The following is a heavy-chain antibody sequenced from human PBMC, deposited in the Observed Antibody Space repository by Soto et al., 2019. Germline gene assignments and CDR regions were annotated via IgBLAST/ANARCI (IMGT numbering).Heavy chain of an antibody. V-gene: IGHV3-30*03. Sequence: PGGSLRLSXAASGFTFSSYGMHWVRQAPGKGLEWVAVISYDGSNKYYADSVKGRFTISRDNSKNTLYLQMNSLRAEDTAVYYCALLRTFDYWGQGTLVTVSS. CDR2: ISYDGSNK. CDR3: ALLRTFDY. J-gene: IGHJ4*02. CDR1: GFTFSSYG. D-gene: IGHD1-1*01.